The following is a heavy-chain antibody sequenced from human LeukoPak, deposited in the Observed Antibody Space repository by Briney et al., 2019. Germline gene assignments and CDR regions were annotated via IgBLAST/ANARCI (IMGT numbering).Heavy chain of an antibody. V-gene: IGHV3-21*01. CDR1: GFTFSSYS. Sequence: GGSLRLSCAASGFTFSSYSMNWVRQAPGKGLEWVSSISSSSSYIYYADSVKGRFTISRDNAKNSLYLQMNSPRAEDTAVYYCARGITTTFDPWGQGTLVTVSS. CDR2: ISSSSSYI. D-gene: IGHD3-22*01. CDR3: ARGITTTFDP. J-gene: IGHJ5*02.